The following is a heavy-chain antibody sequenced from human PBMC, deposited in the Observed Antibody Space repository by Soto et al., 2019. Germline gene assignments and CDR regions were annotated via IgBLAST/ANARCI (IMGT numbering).Heavy chain of an antibody. CDR2: IYSSGST. CDR3: ARGQRFYDWFDP. CDR1: GGAISTYY. V-gene: IGHV4-4*07. J-gene: IGHJ5*02. Sequence: QVHLQESGPGLVKPSETLSLTCTVSGGAISTYYWTWIRQPAGKGLEWIGRIYSSGSTKYNPSLQSRVTMSLDTSNNQFTLRLTSVTAADTAVYYCARGQRFYDWFDPWGQGTLVTVSS. D-gene: IGHD3-3*01.